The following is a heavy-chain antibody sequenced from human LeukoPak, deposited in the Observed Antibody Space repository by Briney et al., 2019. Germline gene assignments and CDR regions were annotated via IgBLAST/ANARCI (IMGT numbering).Heavy chain of an antibody. D-gene: IGHD3-3*01. Sequence: SETLSLTCTVSGYSISSGYYWSWIRQPPGKGLEWIGEINHSGSTNYNPSLKSRVTISVDTSKNQFSLKLSSVTAADTAVYYCARVGTYYDFWSGPLYYMDVWGKGTTVTVSS. CDR1: GYSISSGYY. CDR2: INHSGST. V-gene: IGHV4-38-2*02. J-gene: IGHJ6*03. CDR3: ARVGTYYDFWSGPLYYMDV.